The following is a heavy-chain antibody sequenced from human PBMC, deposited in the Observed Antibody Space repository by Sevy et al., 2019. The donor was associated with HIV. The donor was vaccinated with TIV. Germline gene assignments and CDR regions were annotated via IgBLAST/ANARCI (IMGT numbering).Heavy chain of an antibody. V-gene: IGHV3-7*03. CDR2: IKQDGSEK. J-gene: IGHJ6*03. CDR1: GFTFSSYW. CDR3: ARDDRIAAAERDYYYYMDV. Sequence: GGSLRLSCAASGFTFSSYWMSWVRQAPGKGLEWVANIKQDGSEKYYVDSVKGRFTISRDNAKNSLYLQMNSLRAEDTAVYYRARDDRIAAAERDYYYYMDVWGKGTTVTVSS. D-gene: IGHD6-13*01.